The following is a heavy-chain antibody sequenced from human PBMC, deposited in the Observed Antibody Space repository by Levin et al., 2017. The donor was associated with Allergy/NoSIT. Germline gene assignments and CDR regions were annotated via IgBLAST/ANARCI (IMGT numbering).Heavy chain of an antibody. D-gene: IGHD1-26*01. CDR2: IDGDGDR. CDR3: ARTREGSNWFDP. Sequence: KSGPTLVKPTQTLTLTCTFSEFSLSTSGMCVSWIRQPPGKALEWLARIDGDGDRFYSTPLRTRGTISKDTSKNQVVLTMTNMDHADTATYYCARTREGSNWFDPWGPGILVTVSS. J-gene: IGHJ5*02. CDR1: EFSLSTSGMC. V-gene: IGHV2-70*17.